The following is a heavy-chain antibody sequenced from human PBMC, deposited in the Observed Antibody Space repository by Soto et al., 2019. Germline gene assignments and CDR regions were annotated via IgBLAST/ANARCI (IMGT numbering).Heavy chain of an antibody. V-gene: IGHV1-3*01. CDR1: GYTFSSYE. J-gene: IGHJ4*02. CDR2: SNADNGNT. D-gene: IGHD1-26*01. Sequence: ASVKVSCKASGYTFSSYEMNWVRQATGQRLEWMGWSNADNGNTNYSQKFQGRVTITRDTSTSTAYMELRSLRSDDTAVYYCARREIQGPIDYWGQGTLVTAPQ. CDR3: ARREIQGPIDY.